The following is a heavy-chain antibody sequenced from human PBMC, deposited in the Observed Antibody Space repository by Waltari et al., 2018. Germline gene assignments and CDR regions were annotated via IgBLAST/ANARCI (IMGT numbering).Heavy chain of an antibody. CDR2: ISLNSGGT. V-gene: IGHV3-9*01. Sequence: EVQLVESGGGLVQPGRSLRLSCVGSGFNFDDYGMYWVRQRPGGAVDCVSGISLNSGGTCYADSMRGRFTISRDNAKISLYLQMNSLRPECTALYYCVKGGWGFGELYDQHWGQGILVTVSS. D-gene: IGHD3-10*01. CDR3: VKGGWGFGELYDQH. CDR1: GFNFDDYG. J-gene: IGHJ4*02.